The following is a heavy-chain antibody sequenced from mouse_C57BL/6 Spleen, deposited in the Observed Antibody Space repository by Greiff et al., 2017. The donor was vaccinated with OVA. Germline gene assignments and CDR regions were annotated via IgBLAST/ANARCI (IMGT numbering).Heavy chain of an antibody. CDR2: IYPGDGDT. CDR1: GYAFSSSW. J-gene: IGHJ1*03. D-gene: IGHD2-2*01. Sequence: QVQLQQSGPELVKPGASVKISCKASGYAFSSSWMNWVKQRPGKGLEWIGRIYPGDGDTNYNGKFKGKATLTADKSSSTAYMQLSSLTSEDSAVYFCAIGPYGYDVDWYFDVWGTGTTVTVSS. CDR3: AIGPYGYDVDWYFDV. V-gene: IGHV1-82*01.